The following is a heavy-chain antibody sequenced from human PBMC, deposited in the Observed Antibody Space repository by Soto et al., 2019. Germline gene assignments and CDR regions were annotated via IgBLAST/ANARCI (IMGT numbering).Heavy chain of an antibody. CDR3: ARGLEVFWSGHSLYYYYYMDV. Sequence: ASVKVSCKASGYTFTSYDINWVRQATGQGLEWMGWMNPNSGNTGYAQKFQGRVTMTRNTSISTAYMELSSLRSEDTAVYYCARGLEVFWSGHSLYYYYYMDVWGKGTTVTVSS. D-gene: IGHD3-3*01. CDR1: GYTFTSYD. J-gene: IGHJ6*03. V-gene: IGHV1-8*01. CDR2: MNPNSGNT.